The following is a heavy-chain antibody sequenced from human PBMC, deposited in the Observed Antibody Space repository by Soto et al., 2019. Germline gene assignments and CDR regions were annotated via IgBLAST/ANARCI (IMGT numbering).Heavy chain of an antibody. Sequence: SETLSLTCNVSGGPIKTGDYYWNWIRQPPGKGLEWIGYVFYSGATNYSPSLKSRAAISMDTSKNQFSLSLTSVTAADTAVYYCAKTKRGYYNKSGHYYFAYWGQGTLVTVSS. CDR2: VFYSGAT. CDR1: GGPIKTGDYY. J-gene: IGHJ4*02. D-gene: IGHD3-22*01. CDR3: AKTKRGYYNKSGHYYFAY. V-gene: IGHV4-30-4*01.